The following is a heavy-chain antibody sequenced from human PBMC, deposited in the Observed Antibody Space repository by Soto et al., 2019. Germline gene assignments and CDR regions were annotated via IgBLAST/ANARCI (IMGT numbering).Heavy chain of an antibody. CDR3: ASEQWLVKGYAFDI. J-gene: IGHJ3*02. CDR1: GFTVSSNY. Sequence: GGSLRLSCAASGFTVSSNYMSWVRQAPGKGLEWVSVIYSGGSTYYADSVKGRFTISRYNSKNTLYLQMNSLRAEDTAVYYCASEQWLVKGYAFDIWGQGTMVTVSS. CDR2: IYSGGST. V-gene: IGHV3-66*01. D-gene: IGHD6-19*01.